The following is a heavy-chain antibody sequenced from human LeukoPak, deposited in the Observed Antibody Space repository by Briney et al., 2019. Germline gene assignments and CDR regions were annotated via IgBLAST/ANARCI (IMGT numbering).Heavy chain of an antibody. Sequence: GGSLRLSCAASGFTLSGNWMHWVRQAPGKGLVWVSRINSDGSSTSYADSVKGRFTISRDNAANSLYLQMNSLRAEDTAVYYCARETRGLVGSYWGQGTLVTVSS. CDR3: ARETRGLVGSY. D-gene: IGHD4-17*01. V-gene: IGHV3-74*01. CDR2: INSDGSST. J-gene: IGHJ4*02. CDR1: GFTLSGNW.